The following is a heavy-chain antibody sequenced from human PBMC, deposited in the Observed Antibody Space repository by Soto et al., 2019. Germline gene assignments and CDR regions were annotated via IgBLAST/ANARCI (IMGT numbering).Heavy chain of an antibody. Sequence: SETLSLTCAVSGYSISSGYYWGWIRQPPGKGLEWIGSIYHSGSTYYNPSLKSRVTISVDTSKNQFSLKLSSVTAADTAVYYCARGDPRLKHMDVWGQGTTVTAP. CDR2: IYHSGST. CDR3: ARGDPRLKHMDV. V-gene: IGHV4-38-2*01. D-gene: IGHD2-21*02. J-gene: IGHJ6*02. CDR1: GYSISSGYY.